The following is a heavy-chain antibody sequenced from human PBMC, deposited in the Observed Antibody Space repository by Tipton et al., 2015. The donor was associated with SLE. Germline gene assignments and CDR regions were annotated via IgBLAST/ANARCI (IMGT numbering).Heavy chain of an antibody. CDR2: IYYSGNT. D-gene: IGHD4-23*01. CDR1: GGSISSGGYY. J-gene: IGHJ6*02. V-gene: IGHV4-31*03. CDR3: ARSGDYGGIYYYGLDV. Sequence: LRLSCTVSGGSISSGGYYWTWIRQLPGKGLEWIGYIYYSGNTYYNPSLGSRLTISVDTSKDQFSLRLSSVTAADTAVYFCARSGDYGGIYYYGLDVWGQGTTVTVSS.